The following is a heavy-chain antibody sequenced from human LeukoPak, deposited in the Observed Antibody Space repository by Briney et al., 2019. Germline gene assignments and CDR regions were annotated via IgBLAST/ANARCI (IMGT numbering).Heavy chain of an antibody. CDR1: DDSMTSGSHF. Sequence: PSETLSLTCTVSDDSMTSGSHFWRWIRQRPGKGLEWIGYISYAGSTYYNPSLRSRVTISEDMSKNQFSLKLSSVAAADTAVFYCARGSYCHNGVCHFDQWGQGTLVTVSS. D-gene: IGHD2-8*01. V-gene: IGHV4-31*03. J-gene: IGHJ4*02. CDR3: ARGSYCHNGVCHFDQ. CDR2: ISYAGST.